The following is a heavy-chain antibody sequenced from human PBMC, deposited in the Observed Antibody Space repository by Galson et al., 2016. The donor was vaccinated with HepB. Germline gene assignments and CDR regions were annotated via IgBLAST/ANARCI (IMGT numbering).Heavy chain of an antibody. CDR3: ARDFLFTSDTAMVNMGWGLDPYYYYEMDV. CDR1: GFTFSSYS. Sequence: SLRLSCAASGFTFSSYSMSWVRQAPGKGLEWVSSISSSSSYIYYADSVKGRFTISRDNAKNSLYLQMNSLRAEDTAVYYCARDFLFTSDTAMVNMGWGLDPYYYYEMDVWGQGTTVTVSS. V-gene: IGHV3-21*01. J-gene: IGHJ6*02. D-gene: IGHD5-18*01. CDR2: ISSSSSYI.